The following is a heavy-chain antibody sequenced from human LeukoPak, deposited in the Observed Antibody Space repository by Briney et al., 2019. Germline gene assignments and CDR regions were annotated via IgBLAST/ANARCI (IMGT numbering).Heavy chain of an antibody. CDR2: IIPILGIT. J-gene: IGHJ4*02. D-gene: IGHD3-16*01. CDR1: GGTFSSYA. Sequence: SVKVSCKASGGTFSSYAISWVRQAPGKGLEWMGRIIPILGITNYAQKFQGRVTITADKSTSTAYMELSSLRSDDTAVYYCARDPSGGYVPYFDYWGQGTLVTVSS. CDR3: ARDPSGGYVPYFDY. V-gene: IGHV1-69*04.